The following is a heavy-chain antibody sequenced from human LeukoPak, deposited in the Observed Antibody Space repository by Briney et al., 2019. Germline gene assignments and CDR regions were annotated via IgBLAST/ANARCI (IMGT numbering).Heavy chain of an antibody. CDR2: IYSGGDT. Sequence: GGSLRLSCAASGFTVITNYMSWVRQAPGKGLEWVSVIYSGGDTYYADSVKGRFTISRDNSKNTLSLQMNSLRAEDTALYYCTYGGNFDYWGQGTLVTVTS. CDR1: GFTVITNY. V-gene: IGHV3-66*01. CDR3: TYGGNFDY. J-gene: IGHJ4*02. D-gene: IGHD4-17*01.